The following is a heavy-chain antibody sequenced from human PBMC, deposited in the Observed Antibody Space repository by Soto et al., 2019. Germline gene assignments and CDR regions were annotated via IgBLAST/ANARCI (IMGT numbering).Heavy chain of an antibody. Sequence: EVQLVESGGGLVQPGRSLRLSCAASGFTFDDYAMHWVRQAPGKGLEWVSGISWNSGSIGYADSVKGRFTISRDNAKNALYLQMNSLRAEDTALYYCAKDRGLVLSFYFAFVGQGTLVTVSS. CDR1: GFTFDDYA. CDR3: AKDRGLVLSFYFAF. J-gene: IGHJ4*02. V-gene: IGHV3-9*01. CDR2: ISWNSGSI. D-gene: IGHD6-19*01.